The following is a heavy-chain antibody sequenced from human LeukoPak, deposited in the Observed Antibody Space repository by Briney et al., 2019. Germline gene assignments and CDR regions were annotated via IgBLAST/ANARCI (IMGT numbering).Heavy chain of an antibody. CDR3: ARGGFSGSYYFDY. J-gene: IGHJ4*02. CDR1: GFTVSSTY. D-gene: IGHD1-26*01. CDR2: IYSGGST. V-gene: IGHV3-53*01. Sequence: GESLRLSCAASGFTVSSTYVSWVRQAPGKGLEWVSVIYSGGSTYYADSVKGRFTISRDNSKNTLYLQMNSLRAEDAAVYYCARGGFSGSYYFDYWGQGTLVTVSS.